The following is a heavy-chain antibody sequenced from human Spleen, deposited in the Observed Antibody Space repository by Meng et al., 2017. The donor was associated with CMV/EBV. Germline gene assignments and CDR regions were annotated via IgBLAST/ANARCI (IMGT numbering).Heavy chain of an antibody. Sequence: GGSLRLSCAASGFSFESNAMSWVRQAPGRGLEWVSTSSGGAGNAYYADSVKGRFTLSRDNSKRTLHLHMNNLRAEDTAVYYCAKDQTVAGTFDRWGRGMQVTVSS. D-gene: IGHD6-13*01. V-gene: IGHV3-23*01. CDR1: GFSFESNA. J-gene: IGHJ4*02. CDR3: AKDQTVAGTFDR. CDR2: SSGGAGNA.